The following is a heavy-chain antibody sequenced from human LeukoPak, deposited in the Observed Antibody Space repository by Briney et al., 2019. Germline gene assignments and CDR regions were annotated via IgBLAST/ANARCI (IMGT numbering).Heavy chain of an antibody. CDR2: ILPDGSQK. D-gene: IGHD6-13*01. V-gene: IGHV3-7*01. CDR1: DFTFSFYW. Sequence: GGSLRLSCVASDFTFSFYWMTWVRQAPGKVLEWLANILPDGSQKYYVDSVKGRFTISRDNPKNSLYLQINNLKAEDTAVYYCGRLAHNAWYAIDFWGQGALVTVSS. J-gene: IGHJ4*02. CDR3: GRLAHNAWYAIDF.